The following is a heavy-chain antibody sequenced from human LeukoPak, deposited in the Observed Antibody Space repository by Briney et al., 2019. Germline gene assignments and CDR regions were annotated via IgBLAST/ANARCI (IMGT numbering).Heavy chain of an antibody. J-gene: IGHJ4*02. V-gene: IGHV1-69*04. Sequence: SVTVSCKASGGTFSSYAISWVRQAPGQGLEWMGRIIPILGIANYAQKFQGRVTITADKSTSTAYMELSSLRSEDTAVYYCARDRVSGSLFDYWGQGTLVTVSS. CDR1: GGTFSSYA. CDR3: ARDRVSGSLFDY. D-gene: IGHD1-26*01. CDR2: IIPILGIA.